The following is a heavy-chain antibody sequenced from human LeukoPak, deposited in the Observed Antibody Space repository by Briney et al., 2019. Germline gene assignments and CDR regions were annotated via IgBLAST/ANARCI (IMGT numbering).Heavy chain of an antibody. V-gene: IGHV3-23*01. CDR1: GFTFSSYA. CDR3: ARQRSSRGGEDLGN. Sequence: GGSLRLSCAASGFTFSSYAMSWVRQAPGKGLEWVSAISGSGGSTYYADSVKGRFTISRDNAKNSLYLQMNSLRAEDTAVYYCARQRSSRGGEDLGNWGQGTLVTVSS. CDR2: ISGSGGST. D-gene: IGHD3-16*01. J-gene: IGHJ4*02.